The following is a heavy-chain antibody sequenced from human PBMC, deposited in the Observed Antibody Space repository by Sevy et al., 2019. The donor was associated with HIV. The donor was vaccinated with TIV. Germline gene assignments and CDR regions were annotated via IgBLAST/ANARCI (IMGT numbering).Heavy chain of an antibody. J-gene: IGHJ4*02. V-gene: IGHV4-59*01. D-gene: IGHD3-10*01. Sequence: SETLSLTCTVSGGSISNSYWSWIRQPPGKGLEWIGYIYYSGSTNYNPSLKSRVTMSIDTSKNQFSLILSSVTAADTAVYYCARGGGYYISGSLWGQGTLVTVSS. CDR3: ARGGGYYISGSL. CDR1: GGSISNSY. CDR2: IYYSGST.